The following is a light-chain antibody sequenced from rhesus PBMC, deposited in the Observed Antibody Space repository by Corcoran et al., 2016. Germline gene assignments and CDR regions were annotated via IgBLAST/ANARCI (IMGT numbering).Light chain of an antibody. CDR3: XXTSYXPRT. V-gene: IGKV3-24*04. CDR1: QTISTS. CDR2: GAS. Sequence: TVMTQSPATLALSPGERATLSCRASQTISTSLAWYQQKPGQAPRLLIYGASRRATDIPARFRGSVSGTDFTLTVSRLEPEDGGXYFCXXTSYXPRTFGQGTKVEIK. J-gene: IGKJ1*01.